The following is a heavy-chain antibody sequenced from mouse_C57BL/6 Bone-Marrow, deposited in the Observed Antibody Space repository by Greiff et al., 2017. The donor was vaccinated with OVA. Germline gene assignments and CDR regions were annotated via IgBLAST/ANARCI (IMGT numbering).Heavy chain of an antibody. CDR1: GYTFTSYW. D-gene: IGHD2-1*01. V-gene: IGHV1-50*01. J-gene: IGHJ2*01. Sequence: QVQLQQPGAELVKPGASVKLSCKASGYTFTSYWMQWVKQRPGQGLEWIGEIDPSDSYTNYNQKFKGKATLTVATSSSTAYMQLSSRTSEDSAVYYCVYPGDYWGQGTTRTVSS. CDR2: IDPSDSYT. CDR3: VYPGDY.